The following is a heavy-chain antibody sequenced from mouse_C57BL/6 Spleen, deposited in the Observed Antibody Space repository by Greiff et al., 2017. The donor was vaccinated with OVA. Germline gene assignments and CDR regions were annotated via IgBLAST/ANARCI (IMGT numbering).Heavy chain of an antibody. Sequence: VQLQQSGAELVKPGASVKMSCKASGYTFTSYWITWVKQRPGQGLEWIGDIYPGSGSTNYNEKFKSKATLTVDTSSSTAYMQLSSLTSEDSAVYYCARVDYGSRDFDYWGQGTTLTVSS. V-gene: IGHV1-55*01. J-gene: IGHJ2*01. CDR3: ARVDYGSRDFDY. D-gene: IGHD1-1*01. CDR2: IYPGSGST. CDR1: GYTFTSYW.